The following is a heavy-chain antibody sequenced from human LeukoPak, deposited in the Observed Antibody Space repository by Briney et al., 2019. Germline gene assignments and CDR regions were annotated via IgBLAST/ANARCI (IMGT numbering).Heavy chain of an antibody. Sequence: GGSLRLSCAASGFIFSGSAIHWVRQASGKGLEWLGRIRSKASNYATAYAASVKVRFAISRDDSKNTAYLQMNSLKTEDTAVYYCTRLDDILTGYHDWGQGTLVTVSS. CDR1: GFIFSGSA. J-gene: IGHJ4*02. CDR3: TRLDDILTGYHD. D-gene: IGHD3-9*01. CDR2: IRSKASNYAT. V-gene: IGHV3-73*01.